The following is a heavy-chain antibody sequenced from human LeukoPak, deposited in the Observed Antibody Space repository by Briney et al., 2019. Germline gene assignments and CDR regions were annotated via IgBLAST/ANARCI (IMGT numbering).Heavy chain of an antibody. Sequence: SETLSLTCTVSGGSISSSGYYWSWIRQPPGKGLEWIGEINHSGSTNYNPSLKSRVTISVDTSKNQFSLKLSSVTAADTAVYYCATQRENGDYVGWFDPWGQGTLVTVSS. CDR1: GGSISSSGYY. CDR3: ATQRENGDYVGWFDP. V-gene: IGHV4-39*07. D-gene: IGHD4-17*01. CDR2: INHSGST. J-gene: IGHJ5*02.